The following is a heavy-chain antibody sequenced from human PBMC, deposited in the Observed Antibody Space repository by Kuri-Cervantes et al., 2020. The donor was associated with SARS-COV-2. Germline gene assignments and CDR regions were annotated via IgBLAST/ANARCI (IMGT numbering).Heavy chain of an antibody. CDR3: VGFYYYDSSGSVANYYYMDV. CDR1: GGSISSSSYY. V-gene: IGHV4-39*01. J-gene: IGHJ6*03. CDR2: MYHSGST. D-gene: IGHD3-22*01. Sequence: SETLSLTCTVSGGSISSSSYYWGWIRQPPGKGLEWIGSMYHSGSTYYNSSLKSRLTISVDTSKNQFSLKLSSVTAADTAVYYCVGFYYYDSSGSVANYYYMDVWGKGTTVTVSS.